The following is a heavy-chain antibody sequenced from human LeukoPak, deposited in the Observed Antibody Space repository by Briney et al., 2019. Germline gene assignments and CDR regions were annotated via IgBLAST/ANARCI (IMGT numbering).Heavy chain of an antibody. V-gene: IGHV4-4*07. CDR3: ARVDPDYYYYGMDV. CDR2: IYTSGST. Sequence: SETLSLTCTVSGGSISSYYWSWIRQPAGKGLEWIGRIYTSGSTNYNPSLKSRVTMSVDTSKNQFSLKLSSVTAADTAAYYCARVDPDYYYYGMDVWGQGTTVTVSS. CDR1: GGSISSYY. J-gene: IGHJ6*02.